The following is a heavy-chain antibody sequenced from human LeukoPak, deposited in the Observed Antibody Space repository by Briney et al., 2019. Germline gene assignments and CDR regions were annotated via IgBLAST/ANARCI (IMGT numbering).Heavy chain of an antibody. CDR2: IRYDGSNK. CDR3: ARGFWSGYSFDY. J-gene: IGHJ4*02. V-gene: IGHV3-30*02. D-gene: IGHD3-3*01. Sequence: QPGGSLRLSCAASGFTFSSYGMHWVRQAPGKGLEWVAFIRYDGSNKYYADSVKGRFTISRDNSKNTLYLQMNSLRAEDTAVYYCARGFWSGYSFDYWGQGTLVTVSS. CDR1: GFTFSSYG.